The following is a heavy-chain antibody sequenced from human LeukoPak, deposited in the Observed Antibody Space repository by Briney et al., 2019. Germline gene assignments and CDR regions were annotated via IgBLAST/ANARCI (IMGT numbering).Heavy chain of an antibody. Sequence: SETLSLTCTVSGGSISSYYWSWIRQTAGKGLEWIGRIYISGSTNYNPSLKSRVTMSVDTSKNQCSLKLSSVTAADTAVYYCARDRGTWNDDGFDYWGQGTLVTVSS. CDR1: GGSISSYY. D-gene: IGHD1-1*01. V-gene: IGHV4-4*07. CDR3: ARDRGTWNDDGFDY. CDR2: IYISGST. J-gene: IGHJ4*02.